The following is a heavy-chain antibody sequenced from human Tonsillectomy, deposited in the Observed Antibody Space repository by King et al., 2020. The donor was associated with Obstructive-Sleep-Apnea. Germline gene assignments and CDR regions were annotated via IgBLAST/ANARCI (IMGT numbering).Heavy chain of an antibody. CDR2: TYYRLKWFN. J-gene: IGHJ4*02. CDR3: ARSVAGTDY. CDR1: GDSVSSNSAS. D-gene: IGHD6-19*01. V-gene: IGHV6-1*01. Sequence: VQLQQSGPGLVKPSQTLSLTCAISGDSVSSNSASWNCIRQSPSRDLECLGRTYYRLKWFNDYAVSVKSRITINPDTSKNQFSLQLNSVTPEDTAVYYCARSVAGTDYWGQGTLVTVSS.